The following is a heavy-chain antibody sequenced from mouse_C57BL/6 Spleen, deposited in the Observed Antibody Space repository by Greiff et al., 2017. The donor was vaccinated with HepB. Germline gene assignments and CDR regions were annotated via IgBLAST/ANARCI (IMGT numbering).Heavy chain of an antibody. Sequence: EVKLVESGAELVRPGASVKLSCTASGFNIKDDYMHWVKQRPEQGLEWIGWIDPENGDTEYASKFQGKATITADTSSNTAYLQLSSLTSEDTAVYYCTILPRGYYFDYWGQGTTLTVSS. J-gene: IGHJ2*01. CDR3: TILPRGYYFDY. CDR1: GFNIKDDY. D-gene: IGHD2-10*01. CDR2: IDPENGDT. V-gene: IGHV14-4*01.